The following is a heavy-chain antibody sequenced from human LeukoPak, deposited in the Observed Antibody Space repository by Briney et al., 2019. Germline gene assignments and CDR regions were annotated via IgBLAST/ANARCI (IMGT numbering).Heavy chain of an antibody. D-gene: IGHD3-16*02. CDR1: GFTFNTFW. CDR2: IKEDGTKK. CDR3: ARGRGTNYDYVWGSYRYQYYFDY. Sequence: PGGSLRLSCAASGFTFNTFWMSWVRQAPGKGLEWVANIKEDGTKKYYVDSVKGRFTISRDNAENSLYLQMNSLRAEDTAVYYCARGRGTNYDYVWGSYRYQYYFDYWGQGTLVTVSS. J-gene: IGHJ4*02. V-gene: IGHV3-7*01.